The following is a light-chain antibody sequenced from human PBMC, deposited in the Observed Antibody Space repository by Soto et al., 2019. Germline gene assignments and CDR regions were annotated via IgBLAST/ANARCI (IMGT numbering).Light chain of an antibody. V-gene: IGLV2-14*01. J-gene: IGLJ2*01. CDR2: EVN. Sequence: QSVLTQPASVSGSPGQSITISCTGTRSDVGGSNYVSWYQQHPGKAPKLMIYEVNTRPSGISHRFSGSKSGNTASLTISGLQAEDEADYYCSSYTTASSDVIFGGGTKLTVL. CDR1: RSDVGGSNY. CDR3: SSYTTASSDVI.